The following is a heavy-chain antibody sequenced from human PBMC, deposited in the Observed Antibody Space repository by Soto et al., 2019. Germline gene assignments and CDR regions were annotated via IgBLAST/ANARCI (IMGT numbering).Heavy chain of an antibody. V-gene: IGHV3-43D*03. D-gene: IGHD3-22*01. CDR3: TKARFYFDSSPYDS. J-gene: IGHJ4*02. CDR1: GFTFEDYA. Sequence: GVSLRLSCAASGFTFEDYALHWVRQSSGKGPGWVSLISADGSDPYYADSVKGRFTISXXXXXXSXYXQXXXLRPXDSAIYYCTKARFYFDSSPYDSWGQGTLVTVSS. CDR2: ISADGSDP.